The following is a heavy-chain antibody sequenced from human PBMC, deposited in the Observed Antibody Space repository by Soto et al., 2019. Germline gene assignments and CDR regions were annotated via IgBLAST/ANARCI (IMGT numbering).Heavy chain of an antibody. J-gene: IGHJ6*02. Sequence: GGSLRLSCAASGFSFSSYGMHWVRQAPGKGLEWVAMISYDGTDEYYADSVKGRFTISRDNSKNTLYLLMNSLRTEDTAVYYCARYYDYSGGTSGGMDVWGQGTTVTVSS. CDR1: GFSFSSYG. CDR2: ISYDGTDE. D-gene: IGHD3-22*01. CDR3: ARYYDYSGGTSGGMDV. V-gene: IGHV3-30*03.